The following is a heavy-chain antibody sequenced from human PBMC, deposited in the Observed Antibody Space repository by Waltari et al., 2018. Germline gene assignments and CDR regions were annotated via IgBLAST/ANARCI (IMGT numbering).Heavy chain of an antibody. CDR1: GYTFTGYY. V-gene: IGHV1-2*04. CDR3: ARDRNWGGGYYYYGMDV. D-gene: IGHD7-27*01. Sequence: QVQLVQSGAEVKKPGASVKVSCKASGYTFTGYYMHWVRQAPGQGREWMGWINPNSGGTNYAQKFQGWVTMTRDTSISTAYMELSRLRSDDTAVYYCARDRNWGGGYYYYGMDVWGQGTTVTVSS. CDR2: INPNSGGT. J-gene: IGHJ6*02.